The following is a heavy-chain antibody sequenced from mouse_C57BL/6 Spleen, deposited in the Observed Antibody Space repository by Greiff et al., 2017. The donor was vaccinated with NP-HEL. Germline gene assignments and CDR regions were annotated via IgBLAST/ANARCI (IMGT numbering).Heavy chain of an antibody. Sequence: EVQLQQSGAELVKPGASVKLSCTASGFNIKDYYMHWVKQRTEQGLEWIGRIYPEDGEPKYAPKFQGKATITADTSSNTAYLQLSSLTSEDTAVYNCVRNYYGSSYDWYFDVWGTGTTVTVSS. CDR3: VRNYYGSSYDWYFDV. J-gene: IGHJ1*03. D-gene: IGHD1-1*01. CDR2: IYPEDGEP. CDR1: GFNIKDYY. V-gene: IGHV14-2*01.